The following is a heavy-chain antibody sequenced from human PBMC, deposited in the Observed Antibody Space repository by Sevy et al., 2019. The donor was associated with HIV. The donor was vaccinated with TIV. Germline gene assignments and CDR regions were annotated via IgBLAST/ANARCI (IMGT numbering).Heavy chain of an antibody. Sequence: SETLSLTCTVSGGSISSSSYYWGWIRQPPGKGLEGIGRIYYSGSTYYNPSLKSRVTISVDTSKNQFSLKLSSVTAADTAVYYCLRSRRRNWFDPWGQGTLVTVSS. CDR1: GGSISSSSYY. CDR3: LRSRRRNWFDP. J-gene: IGHJ5*02. CDR2: IYYSGST. D-gene: IGHD6-13*01. V-gene: IGHV4-39*01.